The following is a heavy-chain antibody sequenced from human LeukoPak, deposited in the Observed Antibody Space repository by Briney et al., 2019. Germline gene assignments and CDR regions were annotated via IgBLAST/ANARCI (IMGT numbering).Heavy chain of an antibody. Sequence: GGSLRLSCAASGFTFSSYAMSWVRQAPGKGLEWVSSISGSGGNTYYADSVKSRFTISRDNSKNTLYMQMNSLRAEDTAVYYCAKLVTHFDYWGQGTLVTVSS. V-gene: IGHV3-23*01. D-gene: IGHD4-23*01. CDR2: ISGSGGNT. CDR3: AKLVTHFDY. CDR1: GFTFSSYA. J-gene: IGHJ4*02.